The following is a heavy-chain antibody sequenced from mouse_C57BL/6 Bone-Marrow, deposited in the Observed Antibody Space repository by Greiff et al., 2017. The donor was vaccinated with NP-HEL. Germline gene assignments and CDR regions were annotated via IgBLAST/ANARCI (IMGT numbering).Heavy chain of an antibody. V-gene: IGHV5-12*01. Sequence: EVMLVKSGGGLVQPGGSLKLSCAASGFTFSDYYMYWVRQTPEKRLEWVAYISNGGGSTYYPDTVKGRFTISRDNAKNTLYLQMSRLKSEDTAMYYCARQGYYAMDYWGQGTSVTVSS. CDR2: ISNGGGST. J-gene: IGHJ4*01. CDR3: ARQGYYAMDY. CDR1: GFTFSDYY.